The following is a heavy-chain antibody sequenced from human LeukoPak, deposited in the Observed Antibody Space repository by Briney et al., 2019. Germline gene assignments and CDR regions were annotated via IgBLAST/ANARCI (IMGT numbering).Heavy chain of an antibody. V-gene: IGHV4-39*01. CDR3: VSYYDFWSGYYRGTGMDV. Sequence: SETLSLTCTVSGGSISSSSYYWGWIRQPPGKGLEWIGSIYYSGSTYYNPSLKSRVTISVDTSKNQFSLKLSSVTAADTAVYYSVSYYDFWSGYYRGTGMDVWGQGTTVTVSS. CDR1: GGSISSSSYY. D-gene: IGHD3-3*01. J-gene: IGHJ6*02. CDR2: IYYSGST.